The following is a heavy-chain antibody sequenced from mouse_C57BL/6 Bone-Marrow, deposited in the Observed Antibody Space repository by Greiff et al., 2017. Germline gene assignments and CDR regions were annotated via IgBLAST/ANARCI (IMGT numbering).Heavy chain of an antibody. CDR1: GYTFTSYG. D-gene: IGHD2-3*01. V-gene: IGHV1-50*01. CDR2: IDPSDSYT. J-gene: IGHJ2*01. CDR3: ASGWLLRV. Sequence: QVQLQQSGAELARPGASVKLSCKASGYTFTSYGISWVKQRTGQGLEWIGEIDPSDSYTNYNQKFKGKATLTVDTSSSTAYMQLSSLTSEDSAVYYCASGWLLRVWGQGTTLTVSS.